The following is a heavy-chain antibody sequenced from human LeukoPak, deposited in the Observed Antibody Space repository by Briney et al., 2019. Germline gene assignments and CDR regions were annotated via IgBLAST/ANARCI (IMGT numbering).Heavy chain of an antibody. V-gene: IGHV4-59*08. D-gene: IGHD3-10*01. CDR2: IYYSGST. J-gene: IGHJ6*02. CDR1: GGSISSYY. CDR3: ARYGPGGMDV. Sequence: SETLALTCTVSGGSISSYYWSWIRQPPGKGLEWIGYIYYSGSTNYNPSLKSRVTISVDTSKNQFSLKLSSVTAADTAVYYCARYGPGGMDVWGQGTTVTVSS.